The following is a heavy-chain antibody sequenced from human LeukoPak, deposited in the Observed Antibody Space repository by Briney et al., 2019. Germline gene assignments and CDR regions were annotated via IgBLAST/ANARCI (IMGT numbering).Heavy chain of an antibody. CDR3: AREYLGGHDFWSGYSDY. V-gene: IGHV1-69*13. Sequence: GASVKVSCKASGGTFSSYAISWVLQAPGQGLEWMGGIIPIFGTANYAQKFQGRVTITADESTSTAYMELSSLRSEDTAVYYCAREYLGGHDFWSGYSDYWGQGTLVTVSS. CDR1: GGTFSSYA. D-gene: IGHD3-3*01. CDR2: IIPIFGTA. J-gene: IGHJ4*02.